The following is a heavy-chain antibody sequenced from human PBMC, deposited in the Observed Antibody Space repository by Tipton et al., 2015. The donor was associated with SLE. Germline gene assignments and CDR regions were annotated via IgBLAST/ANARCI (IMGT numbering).Heavy chain of an antibody. Sequence: TLSLTCTVSGGSITNYYWGWVRQPAGKGLEWIGRICCGGSTKYNPSLDSRVSLSVDASKDQFSLKLSSVTAADTAVYYCARENVAADGALDVWGQGTMVTVSS. V-gene: IGHV4-4*07. CDR1: GGSITNYY. D-gene: IGHD6-13*01. CDR2: ICCGGST. CDR3: ARENVAADGALDV. J-gene: IGHJ3*01.